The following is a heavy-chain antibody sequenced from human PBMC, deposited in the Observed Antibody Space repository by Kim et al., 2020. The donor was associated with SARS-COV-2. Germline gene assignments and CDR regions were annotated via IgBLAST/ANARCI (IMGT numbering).Heavy chain of an antibody. J-gene: IGHJ4*02. Sequence: ASVKVSCKASGYTFTSYGISWVRQAPGQGLEWMGWISAYNGNTNYAQKLQGRVTMTTDTSTSTAYMELRRLRSDDTAVYYCARDGTNDYGTGLRDYWGQGTLVTVSS. V-gene: IGHV1-18*01. CDR3: ARDGTNDYGTGLRDY. CDR2: ISAYNGNT. D-gene: IGHD4-17*01. CDR1: GYTFTSYG.